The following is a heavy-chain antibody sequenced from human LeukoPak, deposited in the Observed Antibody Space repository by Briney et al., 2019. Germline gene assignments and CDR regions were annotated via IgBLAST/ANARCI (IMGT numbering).Heavy chain of an antibody. CDR2: IVVGSANT. CDR3: AADLQAAGDLDY. V-gene: IGHV1-58*02. J-gene: IGHJ4*02. CDR1: GFTFTNSA. Sequence: ASVKVSCKASGFTFTNSAMHWVRQARGQRLEWIGWIVVGSANTSYAQKFQERVTITRDMSTSTAYMELSSLRSEDTAVYYCAADLQAAGDLDYWGQGTLVTVSS. D-gene: IGHD6-13*01.